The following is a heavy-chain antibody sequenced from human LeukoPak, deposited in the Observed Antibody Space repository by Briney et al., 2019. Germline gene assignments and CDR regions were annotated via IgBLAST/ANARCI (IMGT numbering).Heavy chain of an antibody. J-gene: IGHJ4*02. D-gene: IGHD5-12*01. V-gene: IGHV3-30*18. Sequence: GGSLRLSCAASGFTFSSYGMHWVRQAPGKGLEWVAVISYDGSNKYYADSVKGRFTISRDNSKNTLYLQMNSLRAEDTAVYYCAKEGVVATGAFDYWGQGTLVTVSS. CDR3: AKEGVVATGAFDY. CDR1: GFTFSSYG. CDR2: ISYDGSNK.